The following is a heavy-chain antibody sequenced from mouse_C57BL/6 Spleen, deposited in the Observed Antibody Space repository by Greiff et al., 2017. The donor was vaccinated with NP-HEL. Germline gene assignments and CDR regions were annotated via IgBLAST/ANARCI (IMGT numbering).Heavy chain of an antibody. V-gene: IGHV1-54*01. J-gene: IGHJ2*01. CDR3: ATREGY. CDR2: INPGSGGT. CDR1: GYAFTNYL. Sequence: VKLMESGAELVRPGTSVKVSCKASGYAFTNYLIEWVKQRPGQGLEWIGVINPGSGGTNYNEKFKGKATLTADKSSSTAYMQLSSLTSEDSAVYFCATREGYWGQGTTLTVSS.